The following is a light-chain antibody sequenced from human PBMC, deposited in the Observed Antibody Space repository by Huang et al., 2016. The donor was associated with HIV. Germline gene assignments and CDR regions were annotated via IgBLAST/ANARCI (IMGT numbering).Light chain of an antibody. CDR3: QQYDNLPLT. CDR1: QDITKY. V-gene: IGKV1-33*01. Sequence: DIQMTQSPSSLSAPVGDRVTITCRASQDITKYLNWYQQKPGKAPKLLIYDASNLETGVPPRFSGSGSGTDFTFTISSLQPEDIATYYCQQYDNLPLTFGGGTKVEIK. CDR2: DAS. J-gene: IGKJ4*01.